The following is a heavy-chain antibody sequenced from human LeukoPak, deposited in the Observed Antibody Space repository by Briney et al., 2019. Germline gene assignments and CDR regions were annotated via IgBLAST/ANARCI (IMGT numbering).Heavy chain of an antibody. J-gene: IGHJ4*02. V-gene: IGHV1-18*01. CDR2: ISAYNGNT. CDR3: ARGDGFLEWSEYYFDY. Sequence: EASVKVSCKASGYTFTSYGIRWVRPAPGQGLEWMGWISAYNGNTNYAQKLQGRVTMTTDTSTSTAYMELRSLRSDDTAVYYCARGDGFLEWSEYYFDYWGQGALVTVAS. D-gene: IGHD3-3*01. CDR1: GYTFTSYG.